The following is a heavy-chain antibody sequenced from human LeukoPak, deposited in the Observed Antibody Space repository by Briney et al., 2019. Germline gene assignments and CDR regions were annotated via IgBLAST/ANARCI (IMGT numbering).Heavy chain of an antibody. D-gene: IGHD4-17*01. J-gene: IGHJ4*02. CDR2: INHNGRT. V-gene: IGHV4-34*01. Sequence: PSETLSLTCAVYGGTVYDYYWSWIRQPPGKGLEWIWEINHNGRTNNNPSPKSRVTISVDTYTQQISLTLRSVTAADTAVYQCARGLGLRVMTTVTTFDNWGQGTLVTVSS. CDR3: ARGLGLRVMTTVTTFDN. CDR1: GGTVYDYY.